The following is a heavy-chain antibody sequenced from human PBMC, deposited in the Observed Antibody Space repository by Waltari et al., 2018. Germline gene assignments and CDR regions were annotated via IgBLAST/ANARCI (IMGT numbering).Heavy chain of an antibody. CDR2: IYHSGST. V-gene: IGHV4-38-2*01. CDR1: GYSISSGYY. J-gene: IGHJ4*02. Sequence: QVQLQESGPGLVKPSETLSLTCAVSGYSISSGYYWGWSRQPPGKGLEWIGSIYHSGSTYYNPSLKSRVTISVDTSKNQFSLKLSSVTAADTAVYYCARHSVAGKAPDYWGQGTLVTVSS. CDR3: ARHSVAGKAPDY. D-gene: IGHD6-19*01.